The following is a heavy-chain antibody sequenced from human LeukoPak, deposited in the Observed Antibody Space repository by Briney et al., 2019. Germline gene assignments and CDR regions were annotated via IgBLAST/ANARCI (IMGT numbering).Heavy chain of an antibody. CDR1: GFTFSSYS. J-gene: IGHJ6*03. CDR3: ASLGGNYMDV. Sequence: PGGSLRLSCAASGFTFSSYSMNWVRQAPGKGLEWVSYISSSSRTIYYADSVKGRFTISRDNAKNSLYLQMNSLRAEDTAVYYCASLGGNYMDVWGKGTTVTVSS. CDR2: ISSSSRTI. D-gene: IGHD3-16*01. V-gene: IGHV3-48*01.